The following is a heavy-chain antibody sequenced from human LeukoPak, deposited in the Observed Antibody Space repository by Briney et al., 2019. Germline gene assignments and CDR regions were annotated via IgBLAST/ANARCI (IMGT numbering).Heavy chain of an antibody. V-gene: IGHV3-23*01. D-gene: IGHD4-17*01. Sequence: GGSLRLSCAASGFTFSSYAMSWVRQAPGKGLEWVSAISGSGGSTYYADSVKGRFTISRDNSKNTLYLQMNSLRAEDTAVYYCARDAHYGDYEPPYLDYWGQGTLVTVSS. CDR2: ISGSGGST. J-gene: IGHJ4*02. CDR1: GFTFSSYA. CDR3: ARDAHYGDYEPPYLDY.